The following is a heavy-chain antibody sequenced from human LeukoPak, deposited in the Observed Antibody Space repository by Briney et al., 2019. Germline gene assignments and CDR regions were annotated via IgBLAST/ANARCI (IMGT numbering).Heavy chain of an antibody. J-gene: IGHJ5*02. D-gene: IGHD6-6*01. CDR3: ARVGPLSSSPGWFDP. V-gene: IGHV3-7*03. CDR1: GFSLSGYW. Sequence: GGSLRLSCAASGFSLSGYWMTWVRQAPGKGLEWVARLHADGVEQNYVDSVTGRFTMSRDNAKNSLYLQMNSLRAEDTAVYYCARVGPLSSSPGWFDPWGQGTLVTVSS. CDR2: LHADGVEQ.